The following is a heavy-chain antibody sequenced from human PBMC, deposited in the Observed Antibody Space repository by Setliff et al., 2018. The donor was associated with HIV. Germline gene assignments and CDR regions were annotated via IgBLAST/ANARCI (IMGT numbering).Heavy chain of an antibody. CDR3: PRETLQHLEGNDY. CDR2: ISAYNGNT. Sequence: ASVKVSCKASGYTFINFGISWVRQAPGQGLEWMGWISAYNGNTNSAQRLQGRVTLTTDTSTSTAYMDLRSLRSDDTAVYYCPRETLQHLEGNDYWGQGTLVTVSS. J-gene: IGHJ4*02. V-gene: IGHV1-18*01. D-gene: IGHD6-13*01. CDR1: GYTFINFG.